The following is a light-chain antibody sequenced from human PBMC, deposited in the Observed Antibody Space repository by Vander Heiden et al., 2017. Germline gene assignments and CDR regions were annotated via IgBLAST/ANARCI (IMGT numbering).Light chain of an antibody. CDR3: QQYGSSPRA. CDR1: QSVSSSY. V-gene: IGKV3-20*01. Sequence: VLTQSPGTLSLSPGERATLSCRASQSVSSSYLAWYQQKPGQAPRLLSYGASSRATGIPDRFSGSGSGTDFTLTISRLEPEDFAVYYCQQYGSSPRAFGQGTKVEIK. CDR2: GAS. J-gene: IGKJ1*01.